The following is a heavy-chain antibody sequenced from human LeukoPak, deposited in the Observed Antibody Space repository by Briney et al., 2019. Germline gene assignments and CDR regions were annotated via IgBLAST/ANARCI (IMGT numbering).Heavy chain of an antibody. D-gene: IGHD6-13*01. Sequence: ASVKVSCKASGYTFTSYYMHWVRQAPGQGLEWMGIINPSGGSTSYAQKFQGRVTMTRDMSTSTVYMELSSLGSEDTAVYYCASTDSSSWYRYGYWGQGTLVTVSS. CDR1: GYTFTSYY. V-gene: IGHV1-46*01. CDR2: INPSGGST. CDR3: ASTDSSSWYRYGY. J-gene: IGHJ4*02.